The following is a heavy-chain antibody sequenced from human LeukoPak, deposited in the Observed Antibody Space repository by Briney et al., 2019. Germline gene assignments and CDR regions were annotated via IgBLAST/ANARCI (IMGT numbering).Heavy chain of an antibody. CDR1: GYTFTSYY. CDR3: ARRGDSANFDY. J-gene: IGHJ4*02. CDR2: ISAYNGNT. V-gene: IGHV1-18*04. Sequence: ASVKVSCKASGYTFTSYYMHWVRQAPGQGLEWMGWISAYNGNTNYAQKLQGRVTMTTDTSTSTAYMELRSLRSDDTAVYYCARRGDSANFDYWGQGTLVTVSS. D-gene: IGHD3-3*01.